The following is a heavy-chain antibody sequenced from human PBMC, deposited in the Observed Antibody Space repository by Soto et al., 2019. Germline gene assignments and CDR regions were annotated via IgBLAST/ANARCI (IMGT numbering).Heavy chain of an antibody. CDR3: ARVYSYGWNVYYGMDV. D-gene: IGHD5-18*01. J-gene: IGHJ6*02. CDR2: TYYRSKWYN. CDR1: GDSVSSNSAA. V-gene: IGHV6-1*01. Sequence: SQTLSLTCAISGDSVSSNSAARNWIRQSPSRGLEWLGRTYYRSKWYNDYAVSVKSRITINPDTSKNQFSLQLNSVTPEDTAVYYCARVYSYGWNVYYGMDVWGQGTTVTVSS.